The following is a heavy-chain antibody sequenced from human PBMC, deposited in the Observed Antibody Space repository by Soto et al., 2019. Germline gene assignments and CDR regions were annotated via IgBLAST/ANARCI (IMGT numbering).Heavy chain of an antibody. CDR3: ARDHDYYDAFDI. CDR1: SGSISSSNW. D-gene: IGHD1-26*01. CDR2: IYHSGST. Sequence: QVQLQESGPGLVKPSGTLSLTCAVSSGSISSSNWWTWVRQPPGKGLEWSGEIYHSGSTNYNPSLKSRVTISVDKSKNQCSLKLSSVTAADTAVYYCARDHDYYDAFDIWGQGTMVTVSS. V-gene: IGHV4-4*02. J-gene: IGHJ3*02.